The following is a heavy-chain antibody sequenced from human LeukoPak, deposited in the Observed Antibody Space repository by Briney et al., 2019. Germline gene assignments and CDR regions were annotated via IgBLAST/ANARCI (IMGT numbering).Heavy chain of an antibody. CDR2: INPNSGGT. CDR1: GYTFTGYY. V-gene: IGHV1-2*02. CDR3: AREGSMVRGVIIGSNWFDP. J-gene: IGHJ5*02. Sequence: ASVKVSCKASGYTFTGYYMHWVRQAPGQGLEWMGWINPNSGGTNYAQKFQGRVTMTRDTSISTAYMELSRLRSDDTAVYYCAREGSMVRGVIIGSNWFDPWGQGTLVTVSS. D-gene: IGHD3-10*01.